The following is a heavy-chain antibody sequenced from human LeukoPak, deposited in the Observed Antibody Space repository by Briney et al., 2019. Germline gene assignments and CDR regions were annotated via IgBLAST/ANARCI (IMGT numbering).Heavy chain of an antibody. Sequence: GGSLRLSCAASGFTFSSYGVIWVRQAPGKGLEWVSYISPSSGTMYYADSVKGRFTISRDNARNSLSLHMNSLRDEDTAVYYCARVRGATVVSMYFDYWGQGPPVTVSS. V-gene: IGHV3-48*02. J-gene: IGHJ4*02. CDR1: GFTFSSYG. D-gene: IGHD4-23*01. CDR2: ISPSSGTM. CDR3: ARVRGATVVSMYFDY.